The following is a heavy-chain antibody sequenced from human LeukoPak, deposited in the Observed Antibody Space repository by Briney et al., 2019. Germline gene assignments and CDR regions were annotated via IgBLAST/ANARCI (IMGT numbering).Heavy chain of an antibody. V-gene: IGHV4-59*08. CDR2: ISYSGST. J-gene: IGHJ4*02. D-gene: IGHD1-1*01. Sequence: SETLSLTCTVSGDSISYYYWSWIRQPPGKGLEWIGLISYSGSTNYSPSLKSRLTMSLDTSKNQFSLTLSSVTAADTAVYYCARLMGYLIDSWGQGTLVTVSS. CDR3: ARLMGYLIDS. CDR1: GDSISYYY.